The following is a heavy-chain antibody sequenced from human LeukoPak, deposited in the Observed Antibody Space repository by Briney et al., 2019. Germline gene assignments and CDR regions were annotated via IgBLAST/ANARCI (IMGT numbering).Heavy chain of an antibody. CDR3: ARGIYGNFDY. V-gene: IGHV3-74*01. CDR1: GFTFTKYW. Sequence: GGSLKLSCAASGFTFTKYWMHWVRQVPRKGLIWVSRINNEGNDTDYADSVKGRFTISRDNAKNTLYLQMNSLRAEDTAVYYCARGIYGNFDYWGQGSLVTVSS. D-gene: IGHD3-10*01. CDR2: INNEGNDT. J-gene: IGHJ4*02.